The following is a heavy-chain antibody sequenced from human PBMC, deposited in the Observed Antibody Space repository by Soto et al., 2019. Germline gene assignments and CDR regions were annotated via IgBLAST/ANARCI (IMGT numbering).Heavy chain of an antibody. J-gene: IGHJ3*02. V-gene: IGHV1-8*01. CDR1: GYTFTSYD. CDR2: MNPNSGNT. CDR3: ARAHGLQWLVAFDI. D-gene: IGHD6-19*01. Sequence: ASVKVSCKASGYTFTSYDINWVRQATGQGLEWMGWMNPNSGNTGYAQKFQGRVTMTRNTSISTAYMELSSLRSEDTAVYYCARAHGLQWLVAFDIWGQGTMVTVSS.